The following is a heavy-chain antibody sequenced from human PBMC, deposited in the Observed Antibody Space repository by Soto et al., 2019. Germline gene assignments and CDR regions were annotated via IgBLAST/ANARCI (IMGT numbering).Heavy chain of an antibody. CDR2: IYHSGRT. CDR1: GGSISCRGYS. Sequence: SETLSLTCTVSGGSISCRGYSWSWIRQSPGKGLEWIGYIYHSGRTYYNPSLKSRVTIAADRSRNQFSLKLTSVTAADTAVYYCARAAYDSSGFYHFDYWGQGTLVTVS. D-gene: IGHD3-22*01. CDR3: ARAAYDSSGFYHFDY. V-gene: IGHV4-30-2*06. J-gene: IGHJ4*02.